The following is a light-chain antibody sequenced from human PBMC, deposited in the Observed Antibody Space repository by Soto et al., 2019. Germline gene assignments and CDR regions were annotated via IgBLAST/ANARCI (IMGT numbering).Light chain of an antibody. V-gene: IGKV3-15*01. CDR1: QSVSSN. CDR2: GAS. CDR3: QQYNDWPLT. Sequence: EVLMTQSPATLSVSPGERATLSCRASQSVSSNLAWYQQRPGQAPRLLIYGASTRATGVPSRFSGSGSGTEFTLTISSLQSEDFAFYFCQQYNDWPLTFGGGTKVEIK. J-gene: IGKJ4*01.